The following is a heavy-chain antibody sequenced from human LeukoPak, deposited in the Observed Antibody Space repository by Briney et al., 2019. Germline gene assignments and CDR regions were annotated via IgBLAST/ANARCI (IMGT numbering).Heavy chain of an antibody. Sequence: GGSLRLSCAASGFTFSSYAMSWVRQAPGKGLEWVSAISGSGGITYYADSVKGRFTISRDNSKNTLYLQLNSLRAEDTAVYYCAKGVPYCSTTSCHFDYWGQGTLVTVSS. CDR2: ISGSGGIT. CDR3: AKGVPYCSTTSCHFDY. D-gene: IGHD2-2*01. CDR1: GFTFSSYA. V-gene: IGHV3-23*01. J-gene: IGHJ4*02.